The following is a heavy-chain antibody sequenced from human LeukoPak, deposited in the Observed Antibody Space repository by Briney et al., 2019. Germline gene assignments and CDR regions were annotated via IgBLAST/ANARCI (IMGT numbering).Heavy chain of an antibody. Sequence: NPSETLSLTCTVSGGSISSYYWSWIRQPPGKGLEWIGYIYYSGSTNYNPSLKSRVTISVDTSKNQFSLKLSSVTAADTAVYYCARGYPGGSWYFDYWGQGTLVSVSS. D-gene: IGHD2-15*01. CDR2: IYYSGST. CDR1: GGSISSYY. V-gene: IGHV4-59*01. CDR3: ARGYPGGSWYFDY. J-gene: IGHJ4*02.